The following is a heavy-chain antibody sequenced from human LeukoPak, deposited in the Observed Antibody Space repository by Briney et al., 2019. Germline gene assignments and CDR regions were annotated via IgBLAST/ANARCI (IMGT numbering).Heavy chain of an antibody. D-gene: IGHD3-10*01. CDR2: IYQSGST. CDR1: GDSISSGNW. CDR3: ARGRITMVRGVIMIYYFDY. V-gene: IGHV4-4*02. J-gene: IGHJ4*02. Sequence: SETLSLTCAVSGDSISSGNWWNWVRQPPGKGLEWIGEIYQSGSTNYNPSLKSRVTISVDTSKNQFSLKLSSVTAADTAVYYCARGRITMVRGVIMIYYFDYWGQGTLVTVSS.